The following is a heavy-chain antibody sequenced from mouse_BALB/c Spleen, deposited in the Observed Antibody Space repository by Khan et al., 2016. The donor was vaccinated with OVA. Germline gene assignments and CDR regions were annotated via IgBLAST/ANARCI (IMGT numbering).Heavy chain of an antibody. J-gene: IGHJ3*01. D-gene: IGHD2-1*01. CDR2: IDPANGDA. CDR3: ATHYGNPCTY. CDR1: GFNIKDIY. Sequence: VQLQQSGAELVRPGASVKLSCTASGFNIKDIYIHWIKQRPAQGLEWLGRIDPANGDATFDPKFQDLATLPTDTFSNTAYLQLSSLTSEDTAVYYCATHYGNPCTYWGQGTLVTVSA. V-gene: IGHV14-3*02.